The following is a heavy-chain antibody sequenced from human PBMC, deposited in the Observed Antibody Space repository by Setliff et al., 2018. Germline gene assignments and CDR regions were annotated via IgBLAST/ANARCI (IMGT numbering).Heavy chain of an antibody. D-gene: IGHD3-16*01. CDR1: GFTFTDYL. Sequence: ASVKVSCKASGFTFTDYLMNWMRQAPEQGLEWMGRINLNTGNIFYAQEFQGRVTLTRDTSISTAYMELTGLKYDDTAIYYCARDTLALGDTTLFDYWGQGTLVTVSS. V-gene: IGHV1-2*02. CDR3: ARDTLALGDTTLFDY. J-gene: IGHJ4*02. CDR2: INLNTGNI.